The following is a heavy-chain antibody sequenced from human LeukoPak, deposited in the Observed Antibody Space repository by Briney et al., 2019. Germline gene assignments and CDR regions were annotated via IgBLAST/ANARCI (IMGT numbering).Heavy chain of an antibody. Sequence: GGSLRLSCAASGFTFDDYAMHWVRQAPGKGLEWVSGISWNSGSIGYADSVKGRFTISRDNAKNSLYLQMNSLRAEDTAVYYCASGQQLSPGDYWGQGTLVTVSS. D-gene: IGHD6-13*01. CDR3: ASGQQLSPGDY. CDR2: ISWNSGSI. J-gene: IGHJ4*02. V-gene: IGHV3-9*01. CDR1: GFTFDDYA.